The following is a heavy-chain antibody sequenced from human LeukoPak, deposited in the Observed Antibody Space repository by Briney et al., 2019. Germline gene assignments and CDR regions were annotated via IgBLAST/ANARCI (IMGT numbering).Heavy chain of an antibody. CDR2: INTDGSST. Sequence: PSGTLSLTCAVSGGSISSSNWWSWVRQPPGKGLVWFSRINTDGSSTSYADSVKGRFTISRDNAKSTLYLQMNSLRAEDTAVYYCARETIWSGYYHFDDWGQGTLVTVSS. CDR1: GGSISSSNW. D-gene: IGHD3-3*01. CDR3: ARETIWSGYYHFDD. V-gene: IGHV3-74*01. J-gene: IGHJ4*02.